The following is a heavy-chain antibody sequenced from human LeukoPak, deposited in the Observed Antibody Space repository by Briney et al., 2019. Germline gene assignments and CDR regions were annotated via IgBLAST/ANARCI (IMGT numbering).Heavy chain of an antibody. V-gene: IGHV1-2*02. D-gene: IGHD3-10*01. CDR2: INTNSGVT. J-gene: IGHJ6*03. Sequence: ASVEVSCKASGYTFTGYYLHWVRQAPGQGPEWMGKINTNSGVTDYAQKFQGRVTMTRDTSTSTVYMELSSLRSEDTAVYYCASGPRITLVRGGQWYHYMDVWGKGTTVTISS. CDR1: GYTFTGYY. CDR3: ASGPRITLVRGGQWYHYMDV.